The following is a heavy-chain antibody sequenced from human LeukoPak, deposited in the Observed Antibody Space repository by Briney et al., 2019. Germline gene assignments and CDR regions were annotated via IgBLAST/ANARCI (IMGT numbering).Heavy chain of an antibody. Sequence: GGSLRLSCAASRFTFSSYAMGWVRQAPGKGLEWVSGVGGNGAGTYYADSVKGRFTISRDNSKNMLYLQMNSLRAEDTAVYYCAKIPWYSSGWSIDYWGQGTLVTVSS. D-gene: IGHD6-13*01. V-gene: IGHV3-23*01. CDR3: AKIPWYSSGWSIDY. CDR1: RFTFSSYA. CDR2: VGGNGAGT. J-gene: IGHJ4*02.